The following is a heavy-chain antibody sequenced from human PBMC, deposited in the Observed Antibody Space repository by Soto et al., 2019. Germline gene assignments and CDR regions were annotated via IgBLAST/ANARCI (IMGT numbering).Heavy chain of an antibody. D-gene: IGHD6-19*01. CDR3: ARGNCGRYDIPLF. V-gene: IGHV1-3*01. CDR1: GYTFTNFA. J-gene: IGHJ4*02. Sequence: QVLLVQSGAEVKKPGASVKVSCKASGYTFTNFAMHWVRQAPGQKLEWMGWINAGNGDTKYPQNFQGRVTFTRDTSAPTAYMELSSLRSEDTAVYYCARGNCGRYDIPLFWGQGTLLTVSS. CDR2: INAGNGDT.